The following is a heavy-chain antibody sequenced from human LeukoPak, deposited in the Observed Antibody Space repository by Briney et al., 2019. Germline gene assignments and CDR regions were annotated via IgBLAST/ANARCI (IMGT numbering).Heavy chain of an antibody. D-gene: IGHD5-18*01. CDR2: IYSGGST. Sequence: GGSLRLSCAASGFTVSSNYMSWVRQAPGKGLEWVSVIYSGGSTYYADSVKGRFTISRDNSKSTLYIQMNSLRAEDTAVYYCAKEGSGDTAMASAFDYWGQGTLVTVSS. CDR1: GFTVSSNY. V-gene: IGHV3-53*01. J-gene: IGHJ4*02. CDR3: AKEGSGDTAMASAFDY.